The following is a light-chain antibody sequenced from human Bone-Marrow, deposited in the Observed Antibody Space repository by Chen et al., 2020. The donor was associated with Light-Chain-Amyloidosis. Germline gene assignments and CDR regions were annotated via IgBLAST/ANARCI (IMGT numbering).Light chain of an antibody. Sequence: SYELTQPPSVSVSPGQTARITCSGDDLPTKYAYWYQQKPGQAPVLVIHRDTEWPSGISERFSGSSSGTTATFTSSGVQAEDEADYHCQSADSSGTYEVIFGGGTKLTVL. CDR3: QSADSSGTYEVI. CDR1: DLPTKY. J-gene: IGLJ2*01. V-gene: IGLV3-25*03. CDR2: RDT.